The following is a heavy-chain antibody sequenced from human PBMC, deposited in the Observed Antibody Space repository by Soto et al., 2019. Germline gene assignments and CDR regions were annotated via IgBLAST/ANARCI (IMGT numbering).Heavy chain of an antibody. V-gene: IGHV1-18*01. Sequence: ASVKVSCKAFGYTFTSYGIIWVRPAPGQGLEWMGWISAYNGNTNYAQKLQGRVAVTTDTSTSTAYMELRSLRSDATAVYYFAFDSSGYYFDALDIWGQGSMVTVAS. J-gene: IGHJ3*02. D-gene: IGHD3-22*01. CDR1: GYTFTSYG. CDR2: ISAYNGNT. CDR3: AFDSSGYYFDALDI.